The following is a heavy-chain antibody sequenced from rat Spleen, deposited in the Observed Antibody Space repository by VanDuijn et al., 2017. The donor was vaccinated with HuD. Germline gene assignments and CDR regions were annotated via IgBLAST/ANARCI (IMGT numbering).Heavy chain of an antibody. CDR3: ARHMDNYDVMDA. V-gene: IGHV5-19*01. CDR1: GFTFSNYG. D-gene: IGHD1-10*01. CDR2: ISYDGGST. Sequence: EVQLVESGGGLVQPGRSLKLSCAASGFTFSNYGMHWIRQAPTKGLEWVASISYDGGSTYYRDSVKGRVTISRDNAKATLYLQRHRLRSEDTATYYCARHMDNYDVMDAWGQGASVTVSS. J-gene: IGHJ4*01.